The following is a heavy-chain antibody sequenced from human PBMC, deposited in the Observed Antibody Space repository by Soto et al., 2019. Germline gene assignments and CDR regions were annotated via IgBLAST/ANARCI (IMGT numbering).Heavy chain of an antibody. J-gene: IGHJ4*02. D-gene: IGHD2-15*01. V-gene: IGHV1-24*01. CDR3: ATSKGYCSGGSCYSSPGY. CDR2: FDPEDGET. CDR1: GYTFSNYG. Sequence: APVKVSCKASGYTFSNYGIHWVRHGLGQRLEWMGGFDPEDGETIYAQKFQGRVTMTEDTSTDTAYMELSSLRSEDTAVYYCATSKGYCSGGSCYSSPGYWGQGTLVTVS.